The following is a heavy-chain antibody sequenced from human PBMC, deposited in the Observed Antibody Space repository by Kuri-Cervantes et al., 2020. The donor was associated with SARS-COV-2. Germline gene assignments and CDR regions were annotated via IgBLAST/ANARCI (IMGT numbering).Heavy chain of an antibody. Sequence: GESLKISCAASGFTFSSDWMSWVRQAPGKGLEWVANIKQDGSEKYYVDSVKGRFTISRDNAKNSLYLQMNSLRAEDTAVYYCARDPGGYDLHDAFDIWGQGTMVTVSS. CDR1: GFTFSSDW. V-gene: IGHV3-7*01. D-gene: IGHD5-12*01. CDR3: ARDPGGYDLHDAFDI. CDR2: IKQDGSEK. J-gene: IGHJ3*02.